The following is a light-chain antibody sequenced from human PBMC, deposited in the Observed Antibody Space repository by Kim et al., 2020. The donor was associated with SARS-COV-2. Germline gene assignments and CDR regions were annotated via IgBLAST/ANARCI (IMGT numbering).Light chain of an antibody. V-gene: IGLV6-57*03. CDR2: QDN. CDR1: SGSTASTS. J-gene: IGLJ3*02. Sequence: GKTVTISCNRSSGSTASTSVQLYPQRPGSAPTTVIYQDNQRPSGVPDRFSGSIDSSSNSASLNISGLKTADEADYYCQSYDSSNEVFGGGTQLTVL. CDR3: QSYDSSNEV.